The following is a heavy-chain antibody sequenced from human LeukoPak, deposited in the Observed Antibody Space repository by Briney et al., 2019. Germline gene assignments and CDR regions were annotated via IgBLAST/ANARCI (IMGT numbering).Heavy chain of an antibody. CDR1: GFTFSSYG. CDR2: ISYDGSDK. Sequence: HPGGSLRLSCAASGFTFSSYGMHWVRQAPGKGLEWVAVISYDGSDKYYADSVKGRFTISRDNSKNTLFVQMNSLRPDDTAVYYCATPYSSGWYTGDLHYWGQGTLVTVSS. CDR3: ATPYSSGWYTGDLHY. D-gene: IGHD6-19*01. V-gene: IGHV3-30*03. J-gene: IGHJ4*02.